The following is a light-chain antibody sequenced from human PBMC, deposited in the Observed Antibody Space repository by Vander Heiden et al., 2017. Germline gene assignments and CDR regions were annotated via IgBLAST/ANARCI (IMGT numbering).Light chain of an antibody. Sequence: SYELTQPPSVSASSGQTASITCSGDKLGDKYACWYQQKPGQSPVLVIYQDSKRPSGIPERFSGSNSGNTATLTISGTQAMDEADYYCQAWDSSTGVFGTGTKVTVL. CDR2: QDS. CDR1: KLGDKY. V-gene: IGLV3-1*01. J-gene: IGLJ1*01. CDR3: QAWDSSTGV.